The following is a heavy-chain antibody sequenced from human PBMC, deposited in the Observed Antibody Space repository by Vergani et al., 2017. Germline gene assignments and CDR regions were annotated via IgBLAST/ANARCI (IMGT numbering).Heavy chain of an antibody. J-gene: IGHJ5*02. V-gene: IGHV4-34*01. CDR3: AGFGRLSSRLGT. Sequence: QVQQQQWGAGVLKPSETLSLTCTVSGGVSLNGYSWTWIRQSPGRGPEWIGDVNSPGSAHYNPSLKGRVTISLDTSKSQFSLELTSVIAADTAIYYCAGFGRLSSRLGTWGQGTRVIVSS. CDR1: GGVSLNGYS. D-gene: IGHD3-3*01. CDR2: VNSPGSA.